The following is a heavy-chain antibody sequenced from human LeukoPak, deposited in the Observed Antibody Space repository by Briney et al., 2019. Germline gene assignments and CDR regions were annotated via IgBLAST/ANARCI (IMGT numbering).Heavy chain of an antibody. Sequence: GASVKVSCKASGYTFTSYYMHWVRQAPGQGLEWMGIINPSGGSTSYAQKLQGRVTMTTDTSTSTAYMELRSLRSDDTAVYYCAREGDSSGYYYGGHDAFDIWGQGTMVTVSS. CDR2: INPSGGST. V-gene: IGHV1-46*01. CDR1: GYTFTSYY. D-gene: IGHD3-22*01. J-gene: IGHJ3*02. CDR3: AREGDSSGYYYGGHDAFDI.